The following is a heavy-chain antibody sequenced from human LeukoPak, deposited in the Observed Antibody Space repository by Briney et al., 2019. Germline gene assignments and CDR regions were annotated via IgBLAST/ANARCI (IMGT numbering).Heavy chain of an antibody. Sequence: SETLSLTCTVSGGSIGSSSYYWGWIRQPPGKGLEWIGSIYYSGSTYYNPSLKSRVTISVDTSKNQFSLKLSSVTAADTAVYYCARSERERIVLVVYAYFDYWGQGTLVTVSS. J-gene: IGHJ4*02. V-gene: IGHV4-39*01. CDR1: GGSIGSSSYY. CDR2: IYYSGST. CDR3: ARSERERIVLVVYAYFDY. D-gene: IGHD2-8*02.